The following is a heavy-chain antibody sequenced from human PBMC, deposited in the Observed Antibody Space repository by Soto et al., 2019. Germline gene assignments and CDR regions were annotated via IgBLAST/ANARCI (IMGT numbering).Heavy chain of an antibody. CDR1: GFTFSSYS. CDR3: ARDRGIPGYSSGFDS. D-gene: IGHD6-25*01. Sequence: EVQLVESGGGLVQPGGSLRLSCAASGFTFSSYSMNWVRQAPGKGLEWVSYISSSSGTIYYADSVKGRFTISRDNAKNSLYLQMNSLRDEDTAVSYCARDRGIPGYSSGFDSWGQGTLVTVSS. V-gene: IGHV3-48*02. J-gene: IGHJ4*02. CDR2: ISSSSGTI.